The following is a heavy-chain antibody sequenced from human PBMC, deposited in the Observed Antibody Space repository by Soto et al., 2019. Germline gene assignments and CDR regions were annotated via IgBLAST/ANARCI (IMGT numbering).Heavy chain of an antibody. CDR1: GFTLSNIG. Sequence: QVQLVESGGGVVQPGTSLRLAGAASGFTLSNIGMQWVRQAPGKGLEWVAVISAGGNTKYYADSVKGRFTIPRDNSKNTLFLQMNSLRTEDTAVYYCAKESGGERYAASFDLWGQGTLVTVSA. J-gene: IGHJ4*02. CDR2: ISAGGNTK. V-gene: IGHV3-30*18. CDR3: AKESGGERYAASFDL. D-gene: IGHD2-21*01.